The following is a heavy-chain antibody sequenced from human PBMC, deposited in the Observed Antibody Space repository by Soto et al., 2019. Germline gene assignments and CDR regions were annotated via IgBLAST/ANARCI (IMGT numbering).Heavy chain of an antibody. J-gene: IGHJ6*02. D-gene: IGHD3-10*01. V-gene: IGHV1-18*01. Sequence: QVQLVQSGTEVKKPGASLKVSCKASGYTFSSYGIIWVREAPGQGLEWMGWISAYNGNTNYAQRLQGRVTMTTDTSTSTAYMELRSLRSDDTAVYYCARPLDYYYYAMDVWGQGTTVTVPS. CDR3: ARPLDYYYYAMDV. CDR2: ISAYNGNT. CDR1: GYTFSSYG.